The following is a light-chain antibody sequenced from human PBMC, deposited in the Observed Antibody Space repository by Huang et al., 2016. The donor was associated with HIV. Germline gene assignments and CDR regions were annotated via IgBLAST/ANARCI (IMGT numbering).Light chain of an antibody. J-gene: IGKJ4*01. Sequence: VVMTQSPATLSVSPGERATLSCRASHSVSTNLAWYQHRPAQAHRLLIYGASTRATGIPARVSGSGYGTEFNLTISSLQSEDFAVDYCQQYNDWPPLTFGGGTKVEIK. CDR1: HSVSTN. CDR2: GAS. CDR3: QQYNDWPPLT. V-gene: IGKV3-15*01.